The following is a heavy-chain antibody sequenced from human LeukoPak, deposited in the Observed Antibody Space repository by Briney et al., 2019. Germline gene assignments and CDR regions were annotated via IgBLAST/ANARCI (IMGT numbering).Heavy chain of an antibody. D-gene: IGHD3-22*01. CDR2: ISGSGGST. Sequence: PGGSLRLSCAASGFTFSSHGMSWVRQAPGKGLEWVSAISGSGGSTYYADSVKGRFTISRDNSKNTLYLQMNSLRAEDTAVYYCAKDRRGPQEYYDTSGYYDAFDIWGQGTMVTVSS. J-gene: IGHJ3*02. CDR1: GFTFSSHG. V-gene: IGHV3-23*01. CDR3: AKDRRGPQEYYDTSGYYDAFDI.